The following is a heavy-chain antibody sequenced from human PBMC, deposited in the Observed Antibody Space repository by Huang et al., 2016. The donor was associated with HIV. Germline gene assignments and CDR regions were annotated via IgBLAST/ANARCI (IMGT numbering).Heavy chain of an antibody. J-gene: IGHJ4*02. CDR1: GYTFTHYD. CDR3: ARADPGYCSGGSCKEFDY. CDR2: MNPNSGNT. V-gene: IGHV1-8*03. Sequence: QVQLVQSEAEVKKPGASVKVSCKASGYTFTHYDINWLRQAAGKGVEWMGRMNPNSGNTGYAQKFQGRVTITRNTSISTAYMELSGLRSEDTAVYYCARADPGYCSGGSCKEFDYWGQGTLVTVSS. D-gene: IGHD2-15*01.